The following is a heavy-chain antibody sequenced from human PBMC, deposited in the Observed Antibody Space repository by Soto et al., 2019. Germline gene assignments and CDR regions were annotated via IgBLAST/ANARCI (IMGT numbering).Heavy chain of an antibody. J-gene: IGHJ4*02. V-gene: IGHV3-48*01. CDR2: ISSSSSTI. Sequence: GGSLRLSCAASGVTFSSYIRNWVRQAPGEGLEWVSYISSSSSTIYYADSVKGRFTISRDNAKNSLYLQMNSLRAEDTAVYYCARVQHDYWGQGTLVTVSS. CDR1: GVTFSSYI. CDR3: ARVQHDY. D-gene: IGHD2-2*01.